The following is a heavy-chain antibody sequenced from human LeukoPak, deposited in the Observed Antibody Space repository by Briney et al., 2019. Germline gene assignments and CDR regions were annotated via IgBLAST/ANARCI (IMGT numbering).Heavy chain of an antibody. Sequence: SETLSLTCAVYGGSFSGYYWSWIRQPPGKGLEWIGEINHSGSTNYNPSLKSRVTISVDTSKNQFSLKLSSVTAADTAVYYCARRVSGYLTKRYYFDYWGQGTLVTVSS. J-gene: IGHJ4*02. CDR3: ARRVSGYLTKRYYFDY. V-gene: IGHV4-34*01. CDR1: GGSFSGYY. D-gene: IGHD3-10*01. CDR2: INHSGST.